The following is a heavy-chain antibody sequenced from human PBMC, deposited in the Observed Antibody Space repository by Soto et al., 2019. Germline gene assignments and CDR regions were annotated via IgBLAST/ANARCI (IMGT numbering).Heavy chain of an antibody. Sequence: GSLRLSCSASGFTFSSYAMHWVRQAPGKGLEYVSAISSNGGSTYYADSVKGRFTISRDNSKNTLYLQMSSLRAEDTAVYYCVKVLHGHSDSRVGTAMVMMGYWGQGTLVTVSS. D-gene: IGHD5-18*01. J-gene: IGHJ4*02. CDR3: VKVLHGHSDSRVGTAMVMMGY. V-gene: IGHV3-64D*08. CDR2: ISSNGGST. CDR1: GFTFSSYA.